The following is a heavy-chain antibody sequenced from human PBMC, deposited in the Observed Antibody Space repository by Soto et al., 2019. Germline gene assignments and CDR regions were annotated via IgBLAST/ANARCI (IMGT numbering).Heavy chain of an antibody. Sequence: EVQLVESRGGLVQPGESLRLSCAASGFSFTSHWMSWVRQAPGKGLEWVATIKRDGSASYYLGSVKGRFTISRDNANDSLFLEMTSLRAEDTAVYYCARDQGREILASAFDFWGQGTKVTVSS. CDR2: IKRDGSAS. CDR3: ARDQGREILASAFDF. D-gene: IGHD5-12*01. CDR1: GFSFTSHW. V-gene: IGHV3-7*01. J-gene: IGHJ3*01.